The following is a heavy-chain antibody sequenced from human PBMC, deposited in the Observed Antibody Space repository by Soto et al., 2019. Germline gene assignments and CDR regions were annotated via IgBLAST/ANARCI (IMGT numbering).Heavy chain of an antibody. CDR3: AKDRGIAARLYGMDV. CDR1: GFTFSSYG. Sequence: PGGSLRLSCAASGFTFSSYGMHWVRQAPGKGLEWVAVISYDGSNKYYADSVKGRFTISRDNSKNTLYLQMNSLRAEDTAVYYCAKDRGIAARLYGMDVWGQGTTVTVSS. D-gene: IGHD6-6*01. V-gene: IGHV3-30*18. CDR2: ISYDGSNK. J-gene: IGHJ6*02.